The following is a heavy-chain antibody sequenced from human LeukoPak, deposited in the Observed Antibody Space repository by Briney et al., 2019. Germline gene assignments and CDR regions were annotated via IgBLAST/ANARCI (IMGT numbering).Heavy chain of an antibody. D-gene: IGHD5-18*01. V-gene: IGHV1-18*01. Sequence: ASVKVSCKASGYTFTTFDISWVRQAPGQGLEWMGWISTYNGNTNYAQNLQGRVTMTTDTSTSTAYMELRSLTSDDTAVYYCARGWIQLWALDYWGQGTLVTVSS. J-gene: IGHJ4*02. CDR3: ARGWIQLWALDY. CDR2: ISTYNGNT. CDR1: GYTFTTFD.